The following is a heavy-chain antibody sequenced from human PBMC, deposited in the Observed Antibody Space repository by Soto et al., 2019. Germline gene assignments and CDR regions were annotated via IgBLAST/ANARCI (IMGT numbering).Heavy chain of an antibody. Sequence: PSETLSLTCTVSGGSVSSDTHYWSWIRQPPGKGLEWIGEINHSGSTNYNQSLKSRVTISVDTSKNQFSLKLSSVTAADTAVYYCARVALCGGDCYSVDYWGQGTLVTVSS. CDR2: INHSGST. CDR1: GGSVSSDTHY. J-gene: IGHJ4*02. CDR3: ARVALCGGDCYSVDY. V-gene: IGHV4-39*07. D-gene: IGHD2-21*02.